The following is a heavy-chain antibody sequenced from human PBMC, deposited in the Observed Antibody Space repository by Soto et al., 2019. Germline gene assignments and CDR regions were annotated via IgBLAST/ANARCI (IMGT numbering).Heavy chain of an antibody. Sequence: PGGSLRLSCAASGFTFSSYSINWVRQAPGKGLEWVSYISSSSSTIYYADSVKGRFTISRDNAKNSLYLQMNSLRAEDTAVYYCARLESSSSEGAYYYYYYYMDVWGKGTTVTVSS. CDR2: ISSSSSTI. CDR3: ARLESSSSEGAYYYYYYYMDV. V-gene: IGHV3-48*01. D-gene: IGHD6-6*01. J-gene: IGHJ6*03. CDR1: GFTFSSYS.